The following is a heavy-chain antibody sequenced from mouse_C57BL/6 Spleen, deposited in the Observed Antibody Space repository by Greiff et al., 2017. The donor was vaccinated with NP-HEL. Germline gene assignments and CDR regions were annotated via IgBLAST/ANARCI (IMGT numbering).Heavy chain of an antibody. CDR1: GYTFTSYW. Sequence: QVQLQQPGAELVMPGASVKLSCKASGYTFTSYWMHWVKQRPGQGLEWIGEIDPSDSYTNYNQKFKGTSTLTVDKSSSTAYMQLSSLTSEDSAVYYCARGYSNYFGNAMDYWGQGTSVTVSS. CDR2: IDPSDSYT. V-gene: IGHV1-69*01. CDR3: ARGYSNYFGNAMDY. D-gene: IGHD2-5*01. J-gene: IGHJ4*01.